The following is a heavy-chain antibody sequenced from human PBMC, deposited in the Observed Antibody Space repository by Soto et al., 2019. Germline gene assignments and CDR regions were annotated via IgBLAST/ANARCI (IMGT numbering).Heavy chain of an antibody. J-gene: IGHJ5*02. Sequence: QVQLVQSGAEVRMPGSSLQVSCKASGGTFSTYPINWVRQARGQGLEWMGGIIPLFGTTNYAQKFKGRLTITSDESTSTAYMELSSLRAEDAAVYYCARGATHGSSWYFWFDTWGQGTLVTVSS. CDR1: GGTFSTYP. V-gene: IGHV1-69*01. CDR2: IIPLFGTT. D-gene: IGHD6-13*01. CDR3: ARGATHGSSWYFWFDT.